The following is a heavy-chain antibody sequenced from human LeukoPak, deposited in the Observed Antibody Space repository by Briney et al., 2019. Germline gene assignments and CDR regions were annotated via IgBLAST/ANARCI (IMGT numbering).Heavy chain of an antibody. V-gene: IGHV3-23*01. CDR3: AKELGTMMDVY. D-gene: IGHD3-22*01. Sequence: SVKGRFTISRDNSKNTVYLQMNSLRAEDTAVYYCAKELGTMMDVYWGQGTLVTVSS. J-gene: IGHJ4*02.